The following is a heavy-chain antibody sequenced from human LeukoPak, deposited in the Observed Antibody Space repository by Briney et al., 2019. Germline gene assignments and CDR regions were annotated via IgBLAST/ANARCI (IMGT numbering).Heavy chain of an antibody. CDR1: GGSISSYY. J-gene: IGHJ6*02. Sequence: PSETLSLTCTVSGGSISSYYWSWIRQPAGKGLEWIGRVYTSGSTNYNPSLKSRVTMSVDTSENQFSLKLSSVTAADTAVYYCARGCSSTSCYYYYGMDVWGQGTTVTVSS. CDR2: VYTSGST. D-gene: IGHD2-2*01. CDR3: ARGCSSTSCYYYYGMDV. V-gene: IGHV4-4*07.